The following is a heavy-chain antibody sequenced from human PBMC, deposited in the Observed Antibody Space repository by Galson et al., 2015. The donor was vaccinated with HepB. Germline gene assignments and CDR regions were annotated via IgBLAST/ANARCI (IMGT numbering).Heavy chain of an antibody. CDR2: ISHTSDYI. V-gene: IGHV3-21*01. Sequence: SLRLSCAASGFIFSDYSMNWVRQAPGKGLEWVSSISHTSDYIFYADSVKGRLTISRDNARNSLYLQMNSLGVDDTAVYYCARGYSAAPPADYWGQGTLVTVSS. CDR1: GFIFSDYS. J-gene: IGHJ4*02. CDR3: ARGYSAAPPADY. D-gene: IGHD4-11*01.